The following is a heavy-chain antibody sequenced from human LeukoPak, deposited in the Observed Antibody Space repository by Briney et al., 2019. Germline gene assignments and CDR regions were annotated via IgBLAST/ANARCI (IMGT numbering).Heavy chain of an antibody. CDR3: ASMPAGGYFDY. CDR2: IYYSGST. V-gene: IGHV4-59*01. J-gene: IGHJ4*02. CDR1: GGSISSYY. Sequence: PSETLSLTCTVSGGSISSYYWSWIRQPPGKGLEWIGYIYYSGSTNYNPSLKSRVTISVDTSKNQFSLKLSSVTAADTAVYYCASMPAGGYFDYWGQGALVTVSS. D-gene: IGHD2-2*01.